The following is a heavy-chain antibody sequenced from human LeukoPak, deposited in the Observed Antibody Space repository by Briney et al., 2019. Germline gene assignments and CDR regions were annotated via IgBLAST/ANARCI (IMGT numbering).Heavy chain of an antibody. CDR3: ARGIVLTGYASFDY. Sequence: PPETLSLTCTVSGGSISGYYWTWIRQPPGKGLEWIGEVNHNGGTNYSPSLKSRITISVDTSKNQFSLKLNSVTAADTAVYFCARGIVLTGYASFDYWGQGTPVTVSS. J-gene: IGHJ4*02. D-gene: IGHD2-8*02. CDR2: VNHNGGT. CDR1: GGSISGYY. V-gene: IGHV4-34*01.